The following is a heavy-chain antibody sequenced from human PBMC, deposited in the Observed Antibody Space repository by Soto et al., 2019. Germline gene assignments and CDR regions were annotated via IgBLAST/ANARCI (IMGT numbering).Heavy chain of an antibody. Sequence: ASVNVPCKTSGYSFTDYKLHWVRQAPGQGLEWMGWVDPNGGGSNSAQKFQGSVTMTWDTSITTAYLDLTRLTTNDTATYFCATWVDYGDFEGFDFWAQGTLVTVSS. V-gene: IGHV1-2*04. D-gene: IGHD4-17*01. CDR1: GYSFTDYK. CDR3: ATWVDYGDFEGFDF. J-gene: IGHJ4*02. CDR2: VDPNGGGS.